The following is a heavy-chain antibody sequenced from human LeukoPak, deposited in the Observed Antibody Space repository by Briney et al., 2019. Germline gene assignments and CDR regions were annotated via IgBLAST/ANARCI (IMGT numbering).Heavy chain of an antibody. CDR2: IYYSGST. CDR3: ARHIAAAGMNYYYYMDV. J-gene: IGHJ6*03. V-gene: IGHV4-39*07. CDR1: GGSISSSSYY. Sequence: SETLSLTCTVSGGSISSSSYYWGWIRQPPGKGLEWIGSIYYSGSTYYNPSLKSRVTISVDTSKNQFSLKLSSVTAADTAVYYCARHIAAAGMNYYYYMDVWGKGTTVTVSS. D-gene: IGHD6-13*01.